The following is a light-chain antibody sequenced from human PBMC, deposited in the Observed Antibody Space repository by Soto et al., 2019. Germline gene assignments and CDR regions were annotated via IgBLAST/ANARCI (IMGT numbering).Light chain of an antibody. V-gene: IGLV2-14*01. J-gene: IGLJ1*01. CDR1: SSDVGSYDY. CDR2: EVN. CDR3: CSYTTRATLV. Sequence: QSALTQPASVSGSPGQSITISCTGTSSDVGSYDYVSWYQQHPGKAPKLMIYEVNTRPSGVSNRFSGSKSGTTASLTISGLQAEDESELYCCSYTTRATLVFGTGTKVTVL.